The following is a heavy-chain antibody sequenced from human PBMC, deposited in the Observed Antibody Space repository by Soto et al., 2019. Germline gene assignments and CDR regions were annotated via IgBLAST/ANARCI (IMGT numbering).Heavy chain of an antibody. Sequence: GGSLSLSCAASGFTFSSYWMSWVRQAPGKGLEWVANIKQDGSEKYYVDSVKGRFTISRDNAKNSLYLQMNSLRAEDTAVYYCARDIYVYYDSSGYRIHWGQGTLVTVSS. CDR1: GFTFSSYW. J-gene: IGHJ4*02. V-gene: IGHV3-7*01. CDR3: ARDIYVYYDSSGYRIH. D-gene: IGHD3-22*01. CDR2: IKQDGSEK.